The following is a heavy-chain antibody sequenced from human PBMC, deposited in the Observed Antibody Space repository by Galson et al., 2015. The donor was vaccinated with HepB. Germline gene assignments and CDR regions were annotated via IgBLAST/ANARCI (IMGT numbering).Heavy chain of an antibody. CDR1: GFTFSDYY. Sequence: SLRLSCAASGFTFSDYYMNWIRQAPGKGLEWVSYISNSGSIIHYADSVKGRFAISRDNAKNSLYLQMNSLRADDTAVYYCAREWDSDYWGQGTLVTVSS. V-gene: IGHV3-11*01. J-gene: IGHJ4*02. CDR2: ISNSGSII. CDR3: AREWDSDY. D-gene: IGHD1-26*01.